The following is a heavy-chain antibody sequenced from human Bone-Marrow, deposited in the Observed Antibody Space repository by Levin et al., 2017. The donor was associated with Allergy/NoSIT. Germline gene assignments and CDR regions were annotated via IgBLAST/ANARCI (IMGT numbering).Heavy chain of an antibody. Sequence: LSLTCAASGFTFSSYWMHWVRQAPGKGLVWVSRINSDGSSTSYADSVKGRFTISRDNAKNTLYLQMNSLRAEDTAVYYCARGEVVVAATRLGELSFMSTPHDYWGQGTLVTVSS. CDR2: INSDGSST. CDR3: ARGEVVVAATRLGELSFMSTPHDY. V-gene: IGHV3-74*01. J-gene: IGHJ4*02. D-gene: IGHD3-16*02. CDR1: GFTFSSYW.